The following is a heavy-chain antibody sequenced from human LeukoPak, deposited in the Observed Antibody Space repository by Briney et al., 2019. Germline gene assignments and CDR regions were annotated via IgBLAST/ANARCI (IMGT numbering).Heavy chain of an antibody. J-gene: IGHJ1*01. CDR1: GYTITSYA. V-gene: IGHV1-3*01. CDR3: ARMGGYSYGPRVEYFQH. Sequence: GASVKVSCKASGYTITSYAMHWVRQAPGQRLEWMGWINAGNGNTKYSQKFQGRVTITRDTSASTAYMELSSLRSEDTAVYYCARMGGYSYGPRVEYFQHWGQGTLVTVSS. CDR2: INAGNGNT. D-gene: IGHD5-18*01.